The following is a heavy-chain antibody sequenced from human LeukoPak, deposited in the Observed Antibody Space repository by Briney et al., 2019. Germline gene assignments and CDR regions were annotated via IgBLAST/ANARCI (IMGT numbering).Heavy chain of an antibody. CDR2: ISSSSSII. Sequence: GGSLRLSCAASGFTFSSYSMNWVRQAPGKGLEWVSYISSSSSIIYYADSVKGRFTISRDNAKNSLYLQMNSLRAEDTAVYYCARQTHFAAAGTYAFDIWGQGTMVTVSS. CDR3: ARQTHFAAAGTYAFDI. D-gene: IGHD6-13*01. CDR1: GFTFSSYS. J-gene: IGHJ3*02. V-gene: IGHV3-48*01.